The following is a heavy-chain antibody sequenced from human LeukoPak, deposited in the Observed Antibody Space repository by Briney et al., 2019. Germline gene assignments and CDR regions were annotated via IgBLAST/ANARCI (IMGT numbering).Heavy chain of an antibody. J-gene: IGHJ4*02. D-gene: IGHD2-2*01. CDR2: IYYSGST. CDR1: GGSISSGGYY. Sequence: SQTLSLTCTVSGGSISSGGYYWSWIRQHPGKGLEWIGYIYYSGSTYYNPSLKCRVTISVDTSKNQFSLKLSSVTAADTAVYYCASLLHCSSTSCPVSASDYWGQGTLVTVSS. CDR3: ASLLHCSSTSCPVSASDY. V-gene: IGHV4-31*03.